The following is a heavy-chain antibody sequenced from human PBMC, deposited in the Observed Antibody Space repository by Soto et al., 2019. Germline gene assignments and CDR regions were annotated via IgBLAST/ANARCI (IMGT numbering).Heavy chain of an antibody. J-gene: IGHJ6*02. D-gene: IGHD6-19*01. V-gene: IGHV1-18*01. Sequence: QVQLVQSGAEVKKPGASVTVSCKTSGYTFSNYGINWVRQAPGQGLEWMGWISGYNGNTNYAQTVQGRVKMTTDTSTGTVYMELRSLKSHDTAIYYCSRFIMVGGWCATNYYHGMDVCGQGTTVTVSS. CDR1: GYTFSNYG. CDR3: SRFIMVGGWCATNYYHGMDV. CDR2: ISGYNGNT.